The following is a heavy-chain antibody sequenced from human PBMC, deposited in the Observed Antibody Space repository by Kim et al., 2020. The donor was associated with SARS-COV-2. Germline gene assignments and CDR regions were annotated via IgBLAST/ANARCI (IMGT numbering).Heavy chain of an antibody. CDR2: ISSDGNHK. CDR1: GFIFSSHG. V-gene: IGHV3-30*18. CDR3: AKDREVYYYYGMDV. Sequence: GGSLRLSCAASGFIFSSHGMHWVRQAPGKGLEWVAVISSDGNHKYYGDSVRVRFTISRDNSRDTLYLELNSLRAEDTAVYYCAKDREVYYYYGMDVWGQGTTVTVS. J-gene: IGHJ6*02.